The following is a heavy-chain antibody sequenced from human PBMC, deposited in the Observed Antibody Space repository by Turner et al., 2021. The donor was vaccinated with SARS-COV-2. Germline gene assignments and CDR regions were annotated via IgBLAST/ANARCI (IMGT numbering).Heavy chain of an antibody. V-gene: IGHV3-30-3*01. CDR1: GSTFSSYA. CDR3: ARDHWGNVVVVTANHYYYGMDV. CDR2: VSYDGSNK. J-gene: IGHJ6*02. D-gene: IGHD2-21*02. Sequence: QVQLVESGGGVVQPGRSLRLSCAASGSTFSSYAMHWVRQAPGKGLEWVAVVSYDGSNKYCADSVKGRFTIARDNSKNTLYLQMNSLRAEDTAVYYCARDHWGNVVVVTANHYYYGMDVWGQGTTVTVSS.